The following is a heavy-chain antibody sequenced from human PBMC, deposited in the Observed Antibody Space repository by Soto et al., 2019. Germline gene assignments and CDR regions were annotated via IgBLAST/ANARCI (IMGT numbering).Heavy chain of an antibody. V-gene: IGHV1-58*01. CDR3: VVWETTVPTGGGGRSLEDWFFDL. D-gene: IGHD4-17*01. CDR2: IAVGSGDT. J-gene: IGHJ2*01. Sequence: QMQLVQSGPEVKKPGTSVKVSCKASGFTFTSSAVQWVRQARGQRLEWIGWIAVGSGDTKYAQKFQERVTIAWDMSKSQAYMELSSLRSEDTAVYYCVVWETTVPTGGGGRSLEDWFFDLWGRGTLVTVSS. CDR1: GFTFTSSA.